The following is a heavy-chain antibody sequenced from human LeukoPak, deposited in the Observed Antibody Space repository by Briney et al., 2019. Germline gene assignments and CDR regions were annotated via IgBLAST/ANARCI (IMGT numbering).Heavy chain of an antibody. Sequence: GGSLRLSCAASGFTFSRSAMTWVRQTPGKGLDWVSSISSSGNTYYADSVKGRFTISRDNSKNMLYLQMNSLRAEDTAVYYCVKGRVSEDGLDFWGQGTLVTVSS. D-gene: IGHD2-8*01. CDR3: VKGRVSEDGLDF. V-gene: IGHV3-23*01. J-gene: IGHJ4*02. CDR2: ISSSGNT. CDR1: GFTFSRSA.